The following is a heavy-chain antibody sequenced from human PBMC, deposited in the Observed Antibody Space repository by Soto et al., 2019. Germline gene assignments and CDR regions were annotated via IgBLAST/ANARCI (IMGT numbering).Heavy chain of an antibody. D-gene: IGHD4-4*01. CDR3: ARDKPTVALDY. CDR1: GFTFSSYW. CDR2: INSDGSST. J-gene: IGHJ4*02. V-gene: IGHV3-74*01. Sequence: EVQLVESGGGLVQTGGSLRLSCAASGFTFSSYWMHWVRQAPGKGLVWVSRINSDGSSTSYADSVKGRFTISRDNGNNTLYLHINSLRAEDTAVYYRARDKPTVALDYWGQGTLVPVSS.